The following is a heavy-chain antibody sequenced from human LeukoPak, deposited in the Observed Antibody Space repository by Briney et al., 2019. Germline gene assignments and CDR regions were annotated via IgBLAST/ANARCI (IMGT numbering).Heavy chain of an antibody. Sequence: SETLSLTCAVSGGSISGGGYSWNWIRQPPGKGLEWIGYIYYSGTTYYNPSLKSRLTISVDTSKNQFSLKLSSVTAADTAVYYCARDGGGSDGNYHFDYWGQGTLVIVSS. CDR1: GGSISGGGYS. CDR2: IYYSGTT. V-gene: IGHV4-30-4*07. CDR3: ARDGGGSDGNYHFDY. J-gene: IGHJ4*02. D-gene: IGHD1-7*01.